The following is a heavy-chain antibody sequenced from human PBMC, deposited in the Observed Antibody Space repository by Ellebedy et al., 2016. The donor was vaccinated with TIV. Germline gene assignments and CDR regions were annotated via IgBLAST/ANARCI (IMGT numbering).Heavy chain of an antibody. Sequence: SETLSLTCTVSGGSISTTTYYWGWIRQPPGKELEWIGTIYYSGSAYYNPSLKSRVTISVDTSKNQFSLKLSSVTAADTAVYYCASNSLFDYWGQGTLVTVSS. CDR1: GGSISTTTYY. V-gene: IGHV4-39*07. CDR2: IYYSGSA. D-gene: IGHD4-23*01. CDR3: ASNSLFDY. J-gene: IGHJ4*02.